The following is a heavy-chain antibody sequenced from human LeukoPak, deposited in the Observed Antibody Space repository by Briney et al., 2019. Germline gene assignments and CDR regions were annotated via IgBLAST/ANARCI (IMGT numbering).Heavy chain of an antibody. Sequence: GGSLRLSCAASGFTFSSYAMHWLRQAPGKGLEYVSAISSNGGSTYYANSVKGRFTISRDNSKNTLYLQMGSLRAEDMAVYYCARDVRGYSYGSYYYYYYYMDVWGKGTTVTVSS. V-gene: IGHV3-64*01. CDR1: GFTFSSYA. D-gene: IGHD5-18*01. CDR3: ARDVRGYSYGSYYYYYYYMDV. CDR2: ISSNGGST. J-gene: IGHJ6*03.